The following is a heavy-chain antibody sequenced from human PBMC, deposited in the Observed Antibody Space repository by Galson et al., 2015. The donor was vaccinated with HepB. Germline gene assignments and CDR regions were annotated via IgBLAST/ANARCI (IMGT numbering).Heavy chain of an antibody. D-gene: IGHD4-17*01. V-gene: IGHV3-15*01. Sequence: SLRLSCAASGFTFSNAWMSWVRQAPGKGPEWVGRIKSKTDGGTTDYAAPVKGRFTISRDDSKNTLYLQMNSLKTEDTAVYYCTTYGDYDAFDIWGQGTMVTVSS. CDR2: IKSKTDGGTT. J-gene: IGHJ3*02. CDR3: TTYGDYDAFDI. CDR1: GFTFSNAW.